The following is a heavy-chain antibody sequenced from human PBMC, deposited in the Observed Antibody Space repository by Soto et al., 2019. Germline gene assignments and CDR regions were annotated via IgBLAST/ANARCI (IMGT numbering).Heavy chain of an antibody. D-gene: IGHD5-12*01. CDR2: ISGSGGST. J-gene: IGHJ4*02. CDR1: GFTFSSYA. CDR3: AKDLAGGYSGYELDY. V-gene: IGHV3-23*01. Sequence: EVQLLESGGGLVQPGGSLRLSCAASGFTFSSYAMSWVRQAPGEGLEWVSAISGSGGSTYYADSVKGRFTITRDNSKNTLYLQMNSLRAEDTAVYYCAKDLAGGYSGYELDYWGQGTLVTVSS.